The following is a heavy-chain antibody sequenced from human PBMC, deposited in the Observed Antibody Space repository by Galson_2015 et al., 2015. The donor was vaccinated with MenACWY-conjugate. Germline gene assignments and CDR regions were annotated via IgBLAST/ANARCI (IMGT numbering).Heavy chain of an antibody. CDR2: IDYNGRT. V-gene: IGHV4-39*07. CDR3: VRDRGENYGSGSFFDY. D-gene: IGHD3-10*01. CDR1: GGSISSNRYY. J-gene: IGHJ4*02. Sequence: SETLSLTCSVSGGSISSNRYYWGWIRQPPGKGLEWIGSIDYNGRTYYNPSLKSRVAMSVDTSNNQFSLKLSSVTAADTAVYYCVRDRGENYGSGSFFDYWGQGTLVTVSS.